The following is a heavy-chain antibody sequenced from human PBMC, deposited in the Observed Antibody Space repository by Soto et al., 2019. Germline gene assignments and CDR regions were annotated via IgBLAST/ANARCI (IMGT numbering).Heavy chain of an antibody. Sequence: GPTLVNPTQTLTLTCTFSGFSLSTSGMCVSWIRQPPGKSLDWLALIDWDDDKYYSTSLKTRLTISKDTSKNQVVLTMTNMDPVDTATYYCARTAYYYDSSGYYYGWYFDLWGRGTLVTVSS. V-gene: IGHV2-70*01. D-gene: IGHD3-22*01. CDR2: IDWDDDK. J-gene: IGHJ2*01. CDR1: GFSLSTSGMC. CDR3: ARTAYYYDSSGYYYGWYFDL.